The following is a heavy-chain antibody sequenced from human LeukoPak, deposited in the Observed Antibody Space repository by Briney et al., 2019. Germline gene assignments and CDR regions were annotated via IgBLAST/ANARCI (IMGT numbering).Heavy chain of an antibody. CDR1: GGSISSGGYY. CDR2: IYHSGST. Sequence: PSETLSLTCTVSGGSISSGGYYWSWIRQPPGKGLEWIGYIYHSGSTYYNPSLKSRVTISVDRSKNQFSLKLSSVTAADTAVYYCARDTGEAAAGQPLFDYWGQGTLVTVSS. D-gene: IGHD6-13*01. CDR3: ARDTGEAAAGQPLFDY. V-gene: IGHV4-30-2*01. J-gene: IGHJ4*02.